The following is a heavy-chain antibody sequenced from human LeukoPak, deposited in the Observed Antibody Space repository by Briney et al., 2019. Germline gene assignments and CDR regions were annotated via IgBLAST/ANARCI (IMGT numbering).Heavy chain of an antibody. CDR2: IYHSGST. V-gene: IGHV4-38-2*02. Sequence: SETLSLTCTVSGGSISSYFWGWIRQPPGKGLECIGTIYHSGSTYYNPSLKSRVTISVATSKNHFSLNLNSVTAADTAVYSCARIYSSSWFLNWFDPWGQGTLVTVSS. J-gene: IGHJ5*02. CDR1: GGSISSYF. CDR3: ARIYSSSWFLNWFDP. D-gene: IGHD6-13*01.